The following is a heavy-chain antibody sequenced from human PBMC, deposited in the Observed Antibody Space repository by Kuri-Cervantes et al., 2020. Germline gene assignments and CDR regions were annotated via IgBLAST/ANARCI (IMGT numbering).Heavy chain of an antibody. J-gene: IGHJ4*02. CDR2: ISWNSGSI. V-gene: IGHV3-9*01. CDR1: GFTFDDYA. CDR3: ARDGSSWYGVDY. D-gene: IGHD6-13*01. Sequence: SLKISCAASGFTFDDYAMHWVRQAPGKGLEWVSGISWNSGSIGYADSVKGRFTISRDNAKNSLYLQMNSLRADDTAVYYCARDGSSWYGVDYWGQGTLVTVSS.